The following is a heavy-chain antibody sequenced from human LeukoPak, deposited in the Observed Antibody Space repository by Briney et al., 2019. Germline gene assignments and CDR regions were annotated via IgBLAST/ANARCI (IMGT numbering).Heavy chain of an antibody. CDR3: AKDRSPNRSYYFDY. V-gene: IGHV3-30*02. CDR2: IWYDGSNK. D-gene: IGHD2-8*01. J-gene: IGHJ4*02. Sequence: PGGSLRLSCAASGFTFSSYGMHWVRQAPGKGLEWVAVIWYDGSNKYYADSVKGRFTISRDNSKNTLYLQMNSLRAEDTAVYYCAKDRSPNRSYYFDYWGQGTLVTVSS. CDR1: GFTFSSYG.